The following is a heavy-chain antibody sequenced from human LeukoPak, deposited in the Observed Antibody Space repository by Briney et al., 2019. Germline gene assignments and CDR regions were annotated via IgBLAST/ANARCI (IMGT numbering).Heavy chain of an antibody. J-gene: IGHJ4*02. CDR3: AADRGWRTSGYYLYYFEY. V-gene: IGHV3-7*01. CDR2: IKHDGSEK. D-gene: IGHD3-3*01. CDR1: GFTFGSYW. Sequence: GGSLRLSCAASGFTFGSYWMTWVRQAPGKGLEWVASIKHDGSEKYYVDSVRGRFTISRDNTMNSLYLQMSSLRAEDTAVYYCAADRGWRTSGYYLYYFEYWGQGTLVTYSS.